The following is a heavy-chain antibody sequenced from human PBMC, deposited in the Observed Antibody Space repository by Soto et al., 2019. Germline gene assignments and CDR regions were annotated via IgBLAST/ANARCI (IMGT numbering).Heavy chain of an antibody. J-gene: IGHJ4*02. V-gene: IGHV4-59*08. D-gene: IGHD3-10*01. CDR1: GASMNQYG. CDR2: IYYTGIT. CDR3: ATLRGLGVVSPYFAN. Sequence: SEDLCLTWTVSGASMNQYGYTWIRQPPGKGLEWIAYIYYTGITNFNPSLKSRVTISMDTSKNQFSLKLRSVTAADTAVYFCATLRGLGVVSPYFANWGRGLMVT.